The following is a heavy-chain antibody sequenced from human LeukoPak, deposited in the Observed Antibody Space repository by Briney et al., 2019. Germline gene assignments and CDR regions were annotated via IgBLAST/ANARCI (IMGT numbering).Heavy chain of an antibody. CDR1: GFTFSSYA. CDR3: AKFGYYDSTRGYYFDY. J-gene: IGHJ4*02. V-gene: IGHV3-23*01. CDR2: ISGSGGST. Sequence: PGGSLRLSCAASGFTFSSYAMSWVRQAPGKGLEWVSAISGSGGSTYYADSVKGRFTISRDNSKNTLYLQMNSLRAEDTAVYYCAKFGYYDSTRGYYFDYWCQGTLVTVSS. D-gene: IGHD3-22*01.